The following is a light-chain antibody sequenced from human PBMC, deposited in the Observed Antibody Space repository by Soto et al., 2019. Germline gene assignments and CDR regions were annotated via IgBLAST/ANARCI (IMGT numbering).Light chain of an antibody. CDR1: SSDVGAYNY. Sequence: AVLTQPPSASGSPGQSVTISCTGTSSDVGAYNYVSWYQQHPGKAPELMIYDVSKRPSGVPDRFSGSKSGNTASLTVSGLQGEDEADYYCSSYAGSSWVFGGGTKLTVL. V-gene: IGLV2-8*01. CDR3: SSYAGSSWV. CDR2: DVS. J-gene: IGLJ3*02.